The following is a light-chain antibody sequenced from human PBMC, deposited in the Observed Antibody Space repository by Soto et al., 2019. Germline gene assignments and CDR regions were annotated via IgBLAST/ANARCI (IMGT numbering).Light chain of an antibody. J-gene: IGKJ1*01. V-gene: IGKV1-5*03. CDR3: QQYNSLWT. CDR2: KAS. CDR1: QSISSW. Sequence: DIQMTQSPSTLSASVGDRVTITCRASQSISSWLAWYQQKPGKAPKLLIYKASSLESGVQSRFSGSGSGTEFTLTISSLQPDDFATYYCQQYNSLWTFGQGTKVEIK.